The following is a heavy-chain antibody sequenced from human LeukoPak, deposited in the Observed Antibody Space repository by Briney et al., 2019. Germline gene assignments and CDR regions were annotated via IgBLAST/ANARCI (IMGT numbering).Heavy chain of an antibody. D-gene: IGHD6-19*01. CDR2: IYYSGST. V-gene: IGHV4-59*12. Sequence: SGTLSLTCTVSGGSISSYYWSWIRQPPGKGLEWIGSIYYSGSTYYNPSLKSRVTISVDTSKNQFSLKLSSVTAADTAVYYCARVSTTSSGWYYYYYMDVWGKGTTVTVSS. J-gene: IGHJ6*03. CDR1: GGSISSYY. CDR3: ARVSTTSSGWYYYYYMDV.